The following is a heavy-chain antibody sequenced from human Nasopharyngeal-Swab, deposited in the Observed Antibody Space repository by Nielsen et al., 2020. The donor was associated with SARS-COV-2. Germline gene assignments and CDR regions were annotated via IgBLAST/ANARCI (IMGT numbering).Heavy chain of an antibody. CDR2: IKSKTDGGTT. J-gene: IGHJ6*03. CDR3: TTTTTVTTTYYYYYYYYMDV. V-gene: IGHV3-15*01. CDR1: GFTFSNAW. Sequence: GESLKLSCAVSGFTFSNAWMSWVRQAPGKGLEWVGRIKSKTDGGTTDYAAPVKGRFTISRDDSKNTLYLQMNSLKTEDTAVYYCTTTTTVTTTYYYYYYYYMDVWGKGTTVTVSS. D-gene: IGHD4-17*01.